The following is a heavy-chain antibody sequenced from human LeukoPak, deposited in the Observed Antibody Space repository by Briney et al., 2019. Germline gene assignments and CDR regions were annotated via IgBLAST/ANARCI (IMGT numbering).Heavy chain of an antibody. CDR2: IYYSGST. J-gene: IGHJ4*02. D-gene: IGHD5-18*01. Sequence: KTSETLSLTCTVSGGSISSYYWSWIRQPPGKGLEWIGYIYYSGSTNYNPSLKSRVTISVDTSKNHFSLKLSSVTAADTAVYYCARGPGGYSYGYYFDYWGQGTLVTVSS. V-gene: IGHV4-59*01. CDR3: ARGPGGYSYGYYFDY. CDR1: GGSISSYY.